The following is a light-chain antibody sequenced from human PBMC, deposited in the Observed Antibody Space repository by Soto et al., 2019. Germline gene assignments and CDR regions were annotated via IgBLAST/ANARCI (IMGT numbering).Light chain of an antibody. CDR1: QSVRSSY. J-gene: IGKJ4*01. Sequence: EIVLTQSPGTLSLSPGERATLSLRASQSVRSSYFAWYQQKPGQAPRLLIFGASTRAPGIPDRFSGSGSGTDFTLTISKLEPEDFALFYCQQYGNSPLTFGGGTKVDIK. CDR2: GAS. V-gene: IGKV3-20*01. CDR3: QQYGNSPLT.